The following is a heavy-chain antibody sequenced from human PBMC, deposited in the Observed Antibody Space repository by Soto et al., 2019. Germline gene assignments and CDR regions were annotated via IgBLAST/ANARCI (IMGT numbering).Heavy chain of an antibody. D-gene: IGHD3-9*01. CDR2: IKVDSGYT. J-gene: IGHJ5*02. Sequence: QLQLVQSAAEVKKPGASVRVSCKAYGYPFIKYGISWIRQAPEQGLEWMGWIKVDSGYTNYAQKVQCRVTMTADTSSDTAFMELRRLRLDDTVVYFCATSDDTGFDPWGQGTLVSVSS. CDR1: GYPFIKYG. CDR3: ATSDDTGFDP. V-gene: IGHV1-18*04.